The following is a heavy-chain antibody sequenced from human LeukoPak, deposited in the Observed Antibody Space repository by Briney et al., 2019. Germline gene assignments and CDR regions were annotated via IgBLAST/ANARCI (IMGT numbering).Heavy chain of an antibody. CDR3: TTDIVATRKDY. D-gene: IGHD5-12*01. CDR2: IKSKTDGGTT. V-gene: IGHV3-15*01. J-gene: IGHJ4*02. Sequence: PGGSLRLPCAASGFTFSNAWMSWVRQAPGKGLEWVGRIKSKTDGGTTDYAAPVKGRFTISRDDSKNTLYLQMNSLKTEDTAVYYCTTDIVATRKDYWGQGTLVTVSS. CDR1: GFTFSNAW.